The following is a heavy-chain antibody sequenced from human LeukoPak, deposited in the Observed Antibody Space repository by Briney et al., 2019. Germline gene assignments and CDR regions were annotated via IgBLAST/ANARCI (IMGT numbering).Heavy chain of an antibody. Sequence: SETLSLTCTVSGGSISSYYWRWIRQPPGKGLEWIGYIYYSGSTNYNPSLKSRVTISVDTSKNQFSLKLSSVTAADTAVYYCAGFDIIYYYGMDVWGQGTTVTVSS. CDR1: GGSISSYY. CDR3: AGFDIIYYYGMDV. V-gene: IGHV4-59*08. J-gene: IGHJ6*02. D-gene: IGHD3-9*01. CDR2: IYYSGST.